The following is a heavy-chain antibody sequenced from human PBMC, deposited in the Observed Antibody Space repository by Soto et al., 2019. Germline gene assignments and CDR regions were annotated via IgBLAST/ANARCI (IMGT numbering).Heavy chain of an antibody. Sequence: ESGGGLVQPGGSLRLSCAASGFTFSSYSMNWVRQAPGKGLEWVSYISSSSSTIYYADSVKGRFTISRDNAKNSLYLQMNSLRAEDTAVYYCARVVVVAATLNYYYMDVWGKGTTVTVSS. CDR1: GFTFSSYS. J-gene: IGHJ6*03. V-gene: IGHV3-48*01. CDR2: ISSSSSTI. D-gene: IGHD2-15*01. CDR3: ARVVVVAATLNYYYMDV.